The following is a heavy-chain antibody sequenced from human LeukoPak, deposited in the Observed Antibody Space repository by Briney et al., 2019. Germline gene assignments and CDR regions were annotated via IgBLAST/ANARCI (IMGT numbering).Heavy chain of an antibody. CDR2: INHSGST. D-gene: IGHD2-15*01. CDR3: AGRGTGYYYYGMDV. Sequence: SETLSLTCAVYGGSFSGYYWSWIRQPPGKGLEWIGEINHSGSTNYNPSLKSRVTISVDTSKNQFSLKLSSVTAADTAVYYCAGRGTGYYYYGMDVWGQGTTVTVSS. J-gene: IGHJ6*02. V-gene: IGHV4-34*01. CDR1: GGSFSGYY.